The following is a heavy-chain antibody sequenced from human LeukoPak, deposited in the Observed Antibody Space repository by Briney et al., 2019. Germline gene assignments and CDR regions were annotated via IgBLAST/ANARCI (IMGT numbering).Heavy chain of an antibody. J-gene: IGHJ4*02. CDR1: GGSFSGYY. D-gene: IGHD4-17*01. CDR2: INHSGST. Sequence: SETLSLTCAVYGGSFSGYYWSWIRQPPGKGLEWIGEINHSGSTNYNPSLKSRVTISVDTSKNQSSLKLSSVTAADTAAYYCARRVTTRLPFRCWGQGTLVTVSS. V-gene: IGHV4-34*01. CDR3: ARRVTTRLPFRC.